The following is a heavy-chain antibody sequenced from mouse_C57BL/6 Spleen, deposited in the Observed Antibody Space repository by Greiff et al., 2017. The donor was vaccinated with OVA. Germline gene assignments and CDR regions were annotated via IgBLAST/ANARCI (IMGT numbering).Heavy chain of an antibody. Sequence: EVQLVESGGDLVKPGGSLKLSCAASGFTFSSYGMSWVRQTPDRRLEWVATISSGGSYTYYPDSVKGRFTISRDNAKNTLYLQMSSLKSEDTARYYCARGGDDGSSSFYAMDYWGQGTSVTVSS. CDR1: GFTFSSYG. J-gene: IGHJ4*01. CDR2: ISSGGSYT. CDR3: ARGGDDGSSSFYAMDY. D-gene: IGHD1-1*01. V-gene: IGHV5-6*01.